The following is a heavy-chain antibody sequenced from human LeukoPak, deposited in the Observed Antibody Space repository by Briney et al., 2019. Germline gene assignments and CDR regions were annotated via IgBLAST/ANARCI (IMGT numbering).Heavy chain of an antibody. CDR2: ISSSSSYI. D-gene: IGHD5-18*01. CDR1: GFTVSSYR. V-gene: IGHV3-21*01. J-gene: IGHJ3*02. CDR3: ARDLGEGGYSYGYGMRAFDI. Sequence: GGSLRLSCAASGFTVSSYRMNWVRQAPGKGLEWVSSISSSSSYIYYADSVKGRFTISRDNAKNSLYLQMNSLRAEDTAVYYCARDLGEGGYSYGYGMRAFDIWGQGTMVTVSS.